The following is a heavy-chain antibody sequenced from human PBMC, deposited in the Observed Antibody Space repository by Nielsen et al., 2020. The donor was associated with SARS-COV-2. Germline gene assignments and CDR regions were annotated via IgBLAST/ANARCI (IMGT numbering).Heavy chain of an antibody. CDR1: GFTFTSSA. Sequence: SVKVSCKASGFTFTSSAVQWVRQARGQGLEWIGWIIVGSGNTNYAQKFRGRVTITGDMSTSTAQMELSSLRSEDTAVYYCAADQMGATGGLDLWGQGTTVTVSS. CDR2: IIVGSGNT. CDR3: AADQMGATGGLDL. V-gene: IGHV1-58*01. D-gene: IGHD1-26*01. J-gene: IGHJ6*02.